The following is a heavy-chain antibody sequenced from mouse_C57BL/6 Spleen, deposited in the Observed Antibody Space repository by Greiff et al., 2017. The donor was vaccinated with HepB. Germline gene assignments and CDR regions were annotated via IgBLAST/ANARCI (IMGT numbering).Heavy chain of an antibody. CDR3: ARRDYYVSSFYYFYY. CDR2: IYPGDGDT. D-gene: IGHD1-1*01. V-gene: IGHV1-80*01. CDR1: GYAFSSYW. J-gene: IGHJ2*01. Sequence: QVQLQQSGAELVKPGASVKISCKASGYAFSSYWMNWVKQRPGKGLEWIGQIYPGDGDTNYNGKFKGKATLTADKSSSTAYMQLSSLTSADSAVYFCARRDYYVSSFYYFYYWGKGTTLTVAS.